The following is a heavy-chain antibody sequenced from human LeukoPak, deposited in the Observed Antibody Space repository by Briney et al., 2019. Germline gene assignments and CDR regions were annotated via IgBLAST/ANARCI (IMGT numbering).Heavy chain of an antibody. CDR3: ARDHDDILTGYSTYYYYGMDV. CDR1: GGTFISYA. V-gene: IGHV1-69*13. CDR2: IIPIFGTA. D-gene: IGHD3-9*01. Sequence: SVKVSCKASGGTFISYAISWVRQAPGQGLEWMGGIIPIFGTANYAQKFQGRVTITADESTSTAYMELSSLRSEDTAVYYCARDHDDILTGYSTYYYYGMDVWGQGTTVTVSS. J-gene: IGHJ6*02.